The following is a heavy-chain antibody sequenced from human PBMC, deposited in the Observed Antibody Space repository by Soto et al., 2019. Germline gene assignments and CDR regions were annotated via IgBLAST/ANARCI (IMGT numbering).Heavy chain of an antibody. CDR3: AREQKEAMVRGVISFEP. V-gene: IGHV1-2*04. D-gene: IGHD3-10*01. J-gene: IGHJ5*02. CDR2: INPNSGGT. Sequence: ASVKVSCKASGYTFTGYYMHWVRQAPGQGLEWMGWINPNSGGTNYAQKFQGWVTMTRDTSISTAYMELSRLRSDDTAVYYCAREQKEAMVRGVISFEPWGQGTLVTVSS. CDR1: GYTFTGYY.